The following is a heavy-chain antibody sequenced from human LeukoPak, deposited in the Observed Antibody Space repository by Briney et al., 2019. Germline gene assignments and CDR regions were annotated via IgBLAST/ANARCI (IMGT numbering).Heavy chain of an antibody. D-gene: IGHD2-2*01. CDR3: TKDISASTWGNAFDI. CDR2: ISWDGGRT. CDR1: GFIFDDYT. J-gene: IGHJ3*02. Sequence: GGSLRLSCAASGFIFDDYTMHWVRQAPGKGLDWVSLISWDGGRTYYADSVKGRLTISRDNSKNSLYLQMNSLRTEDTALYYCTKDISASTWGNAFDIWGQGTMVTVSS. V-gene: IGHV3-43*01.